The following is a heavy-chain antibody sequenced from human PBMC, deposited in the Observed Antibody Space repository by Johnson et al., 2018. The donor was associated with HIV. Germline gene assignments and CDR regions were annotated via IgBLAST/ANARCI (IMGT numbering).Heavy chain of an antibody. J-gene: IGHJ3*02. CDR2: IYSGGTT. D-gene: IGHD6-13*01. CDR3: AKDRRGKQQLVTGNDAVDI. V-gene: IGHV3-66*01. Sequence: VQLVESGGGVVQPGRSLRLSCAASGFTVSSNYMSWVRQAPGKGLEWVSVIYSGGTTYNADSVKGRFTISRDNSKNTLYLQMNSLRAEDTAVNYCAKDRRGKQQLVTGNDAVDIWGQGTMVTVSS. CDR1: GFTVSSNY.